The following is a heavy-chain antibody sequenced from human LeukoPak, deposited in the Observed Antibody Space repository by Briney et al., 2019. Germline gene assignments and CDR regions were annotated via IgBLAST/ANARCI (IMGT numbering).Heavy chain of an antibody. D-gene: IGHD6-13*01. CDR2: INHSGST. V-gene: IGHV4-34*01. J-gene: IGHJ5*02. CDR1: GGSFSGYY. Sequence: PSETLSLTCAVYGGSFSGYYWSWIRQPPGKGLEWIGEINHSGSTNYNPSLKSRVTISVDTSKNQFSLKLSSVTAADTAVYYCARGKFRSPRVFDPWGQGTLVTVSS. CDR3: ARGKFRSPRVFDP.